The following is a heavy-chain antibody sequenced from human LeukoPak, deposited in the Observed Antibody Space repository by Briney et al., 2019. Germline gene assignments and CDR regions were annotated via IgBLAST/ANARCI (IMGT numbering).Heavy chain of an antibody. D-gene: IGHD2-2*01. CDR3: AREYCSESSCYYAFDI. Sequence: GRSLRLSCAASGFTFSDYAIHWVRQAPGKGLEWVAVISYDGSKKYYADSVKGRFTISRDNAKNSLYLQMNSLRAEDTAVYFCAREYCSESSCYYAFDIWGRGTMVTVSS. CDR1: GFTFSDYA. J-gene: IGHJ3*02. CDR2: ISYDGSKK. V-gene: IGHV3-30-3*01.